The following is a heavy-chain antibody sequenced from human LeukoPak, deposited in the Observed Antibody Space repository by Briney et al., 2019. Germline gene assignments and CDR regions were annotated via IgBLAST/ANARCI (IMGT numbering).Heavy chain of an antibody. CDR2: TSWNSGGI. J-gene: IGHJ4*02. Sequence: GGSLRLSCAASGFTFSNFWMHWVRQAPGKGLEWVSGTSWNSGGIAYADSVKGRFTISRDNAKNSLYLQMNSLRAEDTALYYCSRVSAYTTSSGEFDYWGQGTLVTVSS. CDR3: SRVSAYTTSSGEFDY. CDR1: GFTFSNFW. D-gene: IGHD6-6*01. V-gene: IGHV3-9*01.